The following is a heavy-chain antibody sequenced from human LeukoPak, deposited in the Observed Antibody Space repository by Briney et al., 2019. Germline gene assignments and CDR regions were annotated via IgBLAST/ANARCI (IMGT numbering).Heavy chain of an antibody. CDR2: TQYDGSNK. Sequence: PGGSLRLSCAASGFTFSSYGMHWVRRAPGKGLECVAFTQYDGSNKYYLASVKGQFNIFRDNSKNTLYLQMTSLRAEDTAVYYCAKDHSSGWCWGQGTMVTVSS. V-gene: IGHV3-30*02. CDR3: AKDHSSGWC. CDR1: GFTFSSYG. D-gene: IGHD6-19*01. J-gene: IGHJ3*01.